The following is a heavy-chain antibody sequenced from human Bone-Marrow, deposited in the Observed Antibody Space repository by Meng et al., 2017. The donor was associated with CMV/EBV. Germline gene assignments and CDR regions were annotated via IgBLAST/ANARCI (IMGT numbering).Heavy chain of an antibody. Sequence: VSCKASGYTFTGHFMHWERQAPGQGLEWMGWINPNNGGTNYAQKFQGRVTMTRDTSISTAYMELNYLTSDDTAVYYCARGTGSPWFDYWGQGTLVTVS. CDR1: GYTFTGHF. CDR2: INPNNGGT. J-gene: IGHJ4*02. CDR3: ARGTGSPWFDY. D-gene: IGHD1-26*01. V-gene: IGHV1-2*02.